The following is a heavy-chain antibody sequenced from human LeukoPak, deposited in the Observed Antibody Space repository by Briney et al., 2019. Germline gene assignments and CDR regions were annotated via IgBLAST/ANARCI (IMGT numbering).Heavy chain of an antibody. CDR3: ARMYYYGSADY. V-gene: IGHV3-53*01. D-gene: IGHD3-10*01. Sequence: GGSLRLSCAASGFTVSSNYMSWVRQAPGKGLEWVSVIYSGGSTYYADSVKGRFTISRDNSKSTLYLQMNSLRAEDTAVYYCARMYYYGSADYWGQGTLVTVSS. J-gene: IGHJ4*02. CDR1: GFTVSSNY. CDR2: IYSGGST.